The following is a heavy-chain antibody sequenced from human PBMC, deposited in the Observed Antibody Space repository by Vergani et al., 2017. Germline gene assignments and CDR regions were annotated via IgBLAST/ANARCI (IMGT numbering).Heavy chain of an antibody. CDR2: MYHSGST. D-gene: IGHD3-10*01. J-gene: IGHJ5*02. Sequence: QVRLQESGPGLVKPSETLYLTCSVSGSSMSGYYWSWIRQPPGKELEWIGYMYHSGSTNYNPSLETRVTISGDTSKNQFVLKLNSVTAADTAVYYCGRVADFYGLGSRLLDLWGQGILVTVSS. V-gene: IGHV4-59*01. CDR1: GSSMSGYY. CDR3: GRVADFYGLGSRLLDL.